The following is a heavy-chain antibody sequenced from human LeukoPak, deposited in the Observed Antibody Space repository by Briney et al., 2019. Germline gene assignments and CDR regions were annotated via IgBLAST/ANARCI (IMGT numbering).Heavy chain of an antibody. J-gene: IGHJ4*02. CDR1: AFTVSNNH. V-gene: IGHV3-66*01. CDR3: ARVSPNSDGYNFDY. D-gene: IGHD5-18*01. CDR2: VYTGSRT. Sequence: GGSLRLSCAASAFTVSNNHMTWVRQAPGKGLEWVSIVYTGSRTYYADSVKGRFTISTDNSKNTLYLQIDSLRAEDTAVYYCARVSPNSDGYNFDYWGQGTLVTVSS.